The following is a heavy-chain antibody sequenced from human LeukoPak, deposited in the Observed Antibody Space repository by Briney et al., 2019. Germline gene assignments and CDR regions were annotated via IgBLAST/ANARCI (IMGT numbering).Heavy chain of an antibody. J-gene: IGHJ5*02. D-gene: IGHD6-13*01. Sequence: ASVKVSCKASGYTFTSYGVTWVRQAPGQGLEWMGWVSGHNGDTDYAQKLQGRVTMTIVTSTSTAYMELRNLISDDTAVYFCARDRHSGYSSFWYDHWGQGTLVTFS. V-gene: IGHV1-18*01. CDR3: ARDRHSGYSSFWYDH. CDR2: VSGHNGDT. CDR1: GYTFTSYG.